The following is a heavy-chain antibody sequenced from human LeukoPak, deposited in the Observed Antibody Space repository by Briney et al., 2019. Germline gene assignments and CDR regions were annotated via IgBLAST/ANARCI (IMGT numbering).Heavy chain of an antibody. Sequence: GGCLRLSCAASGFTFSSYWMSWVRQAPGKGLEWVANIKQDGSEKYYVDSVKGRFTISRDNAKNSLYLQMNSLRAEDTAVYYCARDGGDGYFDYWGQGTLVTVSS. D-gene: IGHD3-16*01. V-gene: IGHV3-7*01. CDR3: ARDGGDGYFDY. J-gene: IGHJ4*02. CDR2: IKQDGSEK. CDR1: GFTFSSYW.